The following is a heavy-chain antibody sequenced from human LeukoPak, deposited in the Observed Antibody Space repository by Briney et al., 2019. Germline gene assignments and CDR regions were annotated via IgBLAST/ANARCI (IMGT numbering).Heavy chain of an antibody. Sequence: ASVTVSCTASGGTFSGYAISWVRQAPGQGLEWMGGIIPIFGTANYAQKFQGRVTITADESTSTAYMELSSLRSEDTAVYYCASDPHCSSTSCYYYYGMDVWGQGTTVTVSS. D-gene: IGHD2-2*01. CDR1: GGTFSGYA. J-gene: IGHJ6*02. V-gene: IGHV1-69*13. CDR2: IIPIFGTA. CDR3: ASDPHCSSTSCYYYYGMDV.